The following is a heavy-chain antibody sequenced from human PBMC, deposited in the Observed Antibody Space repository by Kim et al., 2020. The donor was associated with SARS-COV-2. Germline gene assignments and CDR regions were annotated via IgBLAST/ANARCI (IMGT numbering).Heavy chain of an antibody. Sequence: KGRVTISVDTSKNQFSLKLSSVTAAETAVYYCARGRPGYSNYYYYYGMDVWGQGTTVTVSS. D-gene: IGHD5-18*01. J-gene: IGHJ6*02. V-gene: IGHV4-30-2*04. CDR3: ARGRPGYSNYYYYYGMDV.